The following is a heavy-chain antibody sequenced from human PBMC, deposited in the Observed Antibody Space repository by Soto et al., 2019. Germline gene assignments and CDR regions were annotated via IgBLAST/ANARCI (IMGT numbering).Heavy chain of an antibody. CDR2: ISYDGSNK. V-gene: IGHV3-30*18. Sequence: QVQLVESGGGVVQPGRSLRLSCAASGFTFSSSGIHWVSQAPGKGLEWVAVISYDGSNKYYADAVKGRFTISRDNSKNTLDQQMNRLRAEDTAVDYCAKDRWWEYYEILNGYSALDYWGQGTLVTVSS. CDR3: AKDRWWEYYEILNGYSALDY. J-gene: IGHJ4*02. D-gene: IGHD3-9*01. CDR1: GFTFSSSG.